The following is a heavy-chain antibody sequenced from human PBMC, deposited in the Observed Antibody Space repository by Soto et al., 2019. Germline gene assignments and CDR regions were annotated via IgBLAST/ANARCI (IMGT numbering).Heavy chain of an antibody. J-gene: IGHJ5*02. CDR1: GGTFSGYA. CDR3: ARGSGYYYDSSGYYANWFDP. Sequence: SVKVSCKASGGTFSGYAISWVRQAPGQGLEWMGGIIPIFGTANYAQKFQGRVTITADESTSTAYMELSSLRSEDTAVYYCARGSGYYYDSSGYYANWFDPWG. D-gene: IGHD3-22*01. V-gene: IGHV1-69*13. CDR2: IIPIFGTA.